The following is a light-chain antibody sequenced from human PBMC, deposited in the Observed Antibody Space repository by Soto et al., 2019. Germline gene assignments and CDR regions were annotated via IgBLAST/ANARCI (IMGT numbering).Light chain of an antibody. V-gene: IGLV1-47*01. CDR3: AAWDDSLSGVV. CDR1: SSNIGSNY. Sequence: QLVLTQPPSASGTPGQRVTISCSGSSSNIGSNYVHWYQQFPGTAPKLLIYRNNQRPSGVPDRFSGSKSGSSVSLAISGLRSEDEADYYCAAWDDSLSGVVFGGGTKLTVL. J-gene: IGLJ2*01. CDR2: RNN.